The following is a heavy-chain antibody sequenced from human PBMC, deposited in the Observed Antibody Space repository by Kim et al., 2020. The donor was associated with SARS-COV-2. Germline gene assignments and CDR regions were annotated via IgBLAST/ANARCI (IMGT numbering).Heavy chain of an antibody. Sequence: GGSLRLSCAASGFTFSSYAMSWVRQAPGKGLEWVSAINDRGGSTYYADSVKGRFTISRDNSKNTLYLQMNSLRAEDTAIYYCAEPHSGSPGAFGIWGQGTLVTVSS. J-gene: IGHJ3*02. CDR1: GFTFSSYA. CDR2: INDRGGST. V-gene: IGHV3-23*01. D-gene: IGHD1-26*01. CDR3: AEPHSGSPGAFGI.